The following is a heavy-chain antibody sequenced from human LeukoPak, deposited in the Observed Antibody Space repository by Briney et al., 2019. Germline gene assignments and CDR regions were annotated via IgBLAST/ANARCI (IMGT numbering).Heavy chain of an antibody. CDR2: IYYSGST. J-gene: IGHJ4*02. V-gene: IGHV4-39*01. Sequence: PSETLSLTCTASGGSISSSSYYWGWIRQPPGKGLEWIGSIYYSGSTYYNPSLKSRVTISVDTSKNQFSLKLSSVTAADTAVYYCARRSGYYYYGYYFDYWGQGTLVTVSS. CDR3: ARRSGYYYYGYYFDY. D-gene: IGHD3-22*01. CDR1: GGSISSSSYY.